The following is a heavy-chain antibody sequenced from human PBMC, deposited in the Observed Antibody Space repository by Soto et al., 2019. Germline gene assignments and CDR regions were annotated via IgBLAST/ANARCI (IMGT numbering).Heavy chain of an antibody. D-gene: IGHD6-13*01. CDR2: IYYSGST. Sequence: PSETLSLTCTVSGGSISSYYWSWIRQPPGKGLEWIGYIYYSGSTNYNPSLKSRVTISVDTSKNQFSLKLSSVTAADTAVYYCARGYGEGGQQLVYVYCGQGTLVTVS. J-gene: IGHJ4*02. V-gene: IGHV4-59*01. CDR3: ARGYGEGGQQLVYVY. CDR1: GGSISSYY.